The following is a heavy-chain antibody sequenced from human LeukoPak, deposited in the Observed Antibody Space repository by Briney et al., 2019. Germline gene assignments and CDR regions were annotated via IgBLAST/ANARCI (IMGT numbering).Heavy chain of an antibody. CDR3: ARGGIAAAALAHLDY. V-gene: IGHV4-59*01. D-gene: IGHD6-13*01. J-gene: IGHJ4*02. Sequence: SETLSLTCSVSGGSITSYYWSWIRQPPGKGLEWIGYIYYSGSTNYNPSLKSRVTIAVDTSKNQFSLKLSSVTAADTAVYYCARGGIAAAALAHLDYWGQGTLVTVSS. CDR2: IYYSGST. CDR1: GGSITSYY.